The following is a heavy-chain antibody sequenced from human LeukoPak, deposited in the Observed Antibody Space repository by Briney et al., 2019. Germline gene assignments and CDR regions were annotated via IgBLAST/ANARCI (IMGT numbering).Heavy chain of an antibody. J-gene: IGHJ4*02. CDR3: AKSPGPMPASTIYYFDH. V-gene: IGHV3-23*01. D-gene: IGHD5-24*01. CDR1: GFTFSSHA. Sequence: GGSLRLSCAGSGFTFSSHAMSWVRQTPGKGLEWISLIIGSGGSPYYADSVLGRFTISRDNSKNTLYLQMNNLRAEDTAVYYCAKSPGPMPASTIYYFDHWGQGALVTVSA. CDR2: IIGSGGSP.